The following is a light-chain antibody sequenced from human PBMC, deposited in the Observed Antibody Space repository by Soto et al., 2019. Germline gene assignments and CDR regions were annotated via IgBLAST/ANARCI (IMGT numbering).Light chain of an antibody. Sequence: DIVMTQSPLSLPVTPGEPASISCRSSQGLLHTNGYNYVVWYLPKPGQSPQLLIFLGSSRAAGVPDRFSGSGSGTDFTLKISRVEAEDVGIYYCMQALQSPFSFGGGTRVDIK. CDR3: MQALQSPFS. V-gene: IGKV2-28*01. J-gene: IGKJ4*01. CDR2: LGS. CDR1: QGLLHTNGYNY.